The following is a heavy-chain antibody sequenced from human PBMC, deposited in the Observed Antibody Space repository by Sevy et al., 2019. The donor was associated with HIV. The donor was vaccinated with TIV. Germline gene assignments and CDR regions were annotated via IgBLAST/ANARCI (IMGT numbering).Heavy chain of an antibody. Sequence: GGSLRLSCAASGFSFSTYWMHWVRQAPGKGLEWVANIKQDEREKYYVGSVKGRFTISRDKAKNSVYLEMNSLRPEDTAIYYCAKGNSGSFDYWGQGTLVTVSS. J-gene: IGHJ4*02. CDR2: IKQDEREK. CDR1: GFSFSTYW. CDR3: AKGNSGSFDY. D-gene: IGHD3-22*01. V-gene: IGHV3-7*01.